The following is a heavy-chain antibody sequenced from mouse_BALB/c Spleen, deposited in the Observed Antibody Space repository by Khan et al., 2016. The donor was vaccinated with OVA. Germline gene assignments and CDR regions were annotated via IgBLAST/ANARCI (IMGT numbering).Heavy chain of an antibody. Sequence: DLVKPGASVKLSCKASDYTFTSFWINWIKQRPGQGLEWVGHIGPGSGDTYYNEIFKGKATLTVDTSSSTAYIQLSSLSSEDSAVYFCARSNYYGSSLYARDYWGQGTSVTVSS. CDR1: DYTFTSFW. V-gene: IGHV1S41*01. D-gene: IGHD1-1*01. CDR3: ARSNYYGSSLYARDY. J-gene: IGHJ4*01. CDR2: IGPGSGDT.